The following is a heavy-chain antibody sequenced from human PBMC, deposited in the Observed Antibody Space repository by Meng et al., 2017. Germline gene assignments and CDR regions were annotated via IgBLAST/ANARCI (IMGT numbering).Heavy chain of an antibody. CDR1: GYSISSGYY. CDR2: IYHSGST. CDR3: ARDPAELLWFGESKNAFDI. D-gene: IGHD3-10*01. J-gene: IGHJ3*02. Sequence: GSLRLSCTVSGYSISSGYYWGWIRQPPGKGLEWIGSIYHSGSTYYNPSLKSRVTISVDTSKNQFSLKLSSVTAADTAVYYCARDPAELLWFGESKNAFDIWGQGTMVTVS. V-gene: IGHV4-38-2*02.